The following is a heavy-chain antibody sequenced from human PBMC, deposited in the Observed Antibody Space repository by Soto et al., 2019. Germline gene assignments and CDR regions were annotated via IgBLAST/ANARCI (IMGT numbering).Heavy chain of an antibody. V-gene: IGHV4-59*01. CDR3: ARNYYGSGSYYRATSYYFDY. CDR2: IYYSGST. J-gene: IGHJ4*02. CDR1: GGSISSYY. Sequence: PSETLSLTCTVSGGSISSYYWSWIRQPPGKGLEWIGYIYYSGSTNYNPSLKSRVTISVDTSKNQFSLKLSSVTAADTAVYYCARNYYGSGSYYRATSYYFDYWGQGTLVTV. D-gene: IGHD3-10*01.